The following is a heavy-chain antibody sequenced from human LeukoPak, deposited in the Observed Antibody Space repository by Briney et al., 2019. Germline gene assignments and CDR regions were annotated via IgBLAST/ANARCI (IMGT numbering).Heavy chain of an antibody. D-gene: IGHD6-13*01. J-gene: IGHJ5*02. CDR3: ARALFSSWYHWFDP. CDR1: GYSFTSHY. CDR2: INPRGTST. Sequence: ASVKVSCKASGYSFTSHYMHWVRQAPRQGLEWMGLINPRGTSTIYAEKFQGRGTMTRDMSTSTVYMELSSLRSEDTAVYYCARALFSSWYHWFDPWGQGTLVTVSS. V-gene: IGHV1-46*01.